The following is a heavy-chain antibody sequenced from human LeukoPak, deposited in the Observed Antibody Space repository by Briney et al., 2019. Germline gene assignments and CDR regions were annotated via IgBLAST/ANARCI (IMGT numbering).Heavy chain of an antibody. CDR2: ITSTSTYI. Sequence: GETLRLSSADSRFSLYTYSMNWGRHAPGKRPEWVSSITSTSTYIYYADSVKGRFTISRDNAKNSLYLQMNSLRVEDTAVYYCLRVGSAAPVTSSGHTIDYWGQGTLVIVSS. V-gene: IGHV3-21*01. CDR1: RFSLYTYS. CDR3: LRVGSAAPVTSSGHTIDY. J-gene: IGHJ4*02. D-gene: IGHD3-22*01.